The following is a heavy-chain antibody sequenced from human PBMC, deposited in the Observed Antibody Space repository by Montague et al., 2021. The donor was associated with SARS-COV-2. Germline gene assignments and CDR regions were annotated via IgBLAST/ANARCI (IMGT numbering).Heavy chain of an antibody. CDR2: IYWDDDK. J-gene: IGHJ4*02. CDR3: AHRLPAVAAFDY. D-gene: IGHD6-6*01. V-gene: IGHV2-5*02. Sequence: PALVKPTQTLTLTCTFSGFSLSTRTVGVGWIRQPPGKALEWLALIYWDDDKRYSPSLKSRLTITKVTSKNQVVLTMTNMDPVDTATYYCAHRLPAVAAFDYWGREPWSPSPQ. CDR1: GFSLSTRTVG.